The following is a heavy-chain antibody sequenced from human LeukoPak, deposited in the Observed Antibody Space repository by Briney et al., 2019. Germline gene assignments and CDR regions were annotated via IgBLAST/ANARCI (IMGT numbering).Heavy chain of an antibody. Sequence: PSETLSLTCTVSGGSISSGDYYWSWIRQPPGKGLEWIGCMYNSGSSYYNPSLKSRVTISVGTSKSQFSLNLSSVTAADTAVYYCARSGRYFDWLGYTDTGFDPWGQGTLVTVSS. J-gene: IGHJ5*02. V-gene: IGHV4-30-4*01. CDR1: GGSISSGDYY. CDR2: MYNSGSS. D-gene: IGHD3-9*01. CDR3: ARSGRYFDWLGYTDTGFDP.